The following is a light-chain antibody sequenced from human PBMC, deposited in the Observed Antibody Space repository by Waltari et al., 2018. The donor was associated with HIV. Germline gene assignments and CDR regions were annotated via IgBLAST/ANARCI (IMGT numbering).Light chain of an antibody. J-gene: IGLJ3*02. CDR2: EVS. CDR1: RYDVGYYNN. V-gene: IGLV2-14*01. Sequence: QFVLTQSASVPGSPGPSNTISCTGTRYDVGYYNNVSRYKQHPGKAPTLMIDEVSNRPSVVSNRFSGSKSGNTASLTISGLQAEDEADYFCRSLTNSATLSVLFVGGTKLTVL. CDR3: RSLTNSATLSVL.